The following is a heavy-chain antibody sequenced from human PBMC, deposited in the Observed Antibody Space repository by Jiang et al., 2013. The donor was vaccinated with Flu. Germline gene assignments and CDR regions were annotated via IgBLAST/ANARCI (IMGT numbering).Heavy chain of an antibody. Sequence: GAEVKKPGESLKISCKGFGYDFYGYWIGWVRQMPGKGLEWMGIIYPDDSQARYSPSFQGQVTMSADKSISTAYLQWSSLKASDSAMYSCARLVGDCRRNNCGFERHWFDPWGQGTLVTVSS. CDR2: IYPDDSQA. V-gene: IGHV5-51*01. D-gene: IGHD2-15*01. CDR1: GYDFYGYW. J-gene: IGHJ5*02. CDR3: ARLVGDCRRNNCGFERHWFDP.